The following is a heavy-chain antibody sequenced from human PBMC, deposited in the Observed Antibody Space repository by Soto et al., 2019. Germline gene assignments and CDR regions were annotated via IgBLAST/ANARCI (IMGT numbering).Heavy chain of an antibody. D-gene: IGHD1-26*01. J-gene: IGHJ4*02. CDR2: ISYDGSNK. CDR3: AKGAYSGIYSDFNY. V-gene: IGHV3-30*18. Sequence: PGGSLRLSCAASGFTSSSYGMFWVRQAPGRGLEWVAFISYDGSNKCSDSVKGRFTISRDNSKNTLYLQMNSLRSEDTAVNYCAKGAYSGIYSDFNYWGQGTLVTVSS. CDR1: GFTSSSYG.